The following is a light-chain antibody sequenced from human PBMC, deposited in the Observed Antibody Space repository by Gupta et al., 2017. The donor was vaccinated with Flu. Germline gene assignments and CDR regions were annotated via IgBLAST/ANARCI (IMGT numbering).Light chain of an antibody. J-gene: IGKJ5*01. CDR1: QSVSSN. CDR3: QQDNNWPLT. CDR2: GAS. V-gene: IGKV3-15*01. Sequence: PATLSVAPGERATLSCRASQSVSSNIAWYQQNPGQAPRLLIYGASTRATGIPARFSGSGSGTEFTLSISSPQSEDFAVYYCQQDNNWPLTFGQGTRVEIK.